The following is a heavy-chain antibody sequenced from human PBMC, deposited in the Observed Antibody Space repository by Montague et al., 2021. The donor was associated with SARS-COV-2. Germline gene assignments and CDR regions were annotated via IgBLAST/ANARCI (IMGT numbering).Heavy chain of an antibody. CDR1: GGSINYYY. CDR2: IYSSGNA. V-gene: IGHV4-4*07. D-gene: IGHD6-13*01. CDR3: ARGDRPQSGSWYFFDT. J-gene: IGHJ4*02. Sequence: SETLSLTCTVSGGSINYYYWHWLRQSAAKGLEWIDRIYSSGNANYSPSLKSRVTMSVDTSQNQFSLKLNSLTAADTAVYYCARGDRPQSGSWYFFDTWGQGALVTVSS.